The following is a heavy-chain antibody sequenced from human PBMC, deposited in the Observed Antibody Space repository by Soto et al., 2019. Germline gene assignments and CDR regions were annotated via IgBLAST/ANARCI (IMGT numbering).Heavy chain of an antibody. V-gene: IGHV4-39*01. Sequence: SETLSLTCTVSGGSISSSSYYWGWIRQPPGKGLEWIGSIYYSGSTYYNPSLKSRVTISVDTSKNQFSLKRSSVTAADTAVYYCARRHCSSTSCYYYYGMDVWGQGTTVTVSS. CDR3: ARRHCSSTSCYYYYGMDV. J-gene: IGHJ6*02. CDR2: IYYSGST. CDR1: GGSISSSSYY. D-gene: IGHD2-2*01.